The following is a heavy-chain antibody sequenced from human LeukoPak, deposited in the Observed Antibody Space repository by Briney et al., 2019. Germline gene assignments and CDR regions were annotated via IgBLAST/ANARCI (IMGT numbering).Heavy chain of an antibody. J-gene: IGHJ4*02. Sequence: PGGSLRLSCAASGFTFSINAMSWVRQAPGKGLEWVSLISGSGGGTYYADSVKGRFTISRDNSKNTVYLQMNSLRAEDAAVCYCARPRGSGTYHLYSFDYWGQGTLVTVSS. CDR3: ARPRGSGTYHLYSFDY. CDR1: GFTFSINA. V-gene: IGHV3-23*01. CDR2: ISGSGGGT. D-gene: IGHD3-10*01.